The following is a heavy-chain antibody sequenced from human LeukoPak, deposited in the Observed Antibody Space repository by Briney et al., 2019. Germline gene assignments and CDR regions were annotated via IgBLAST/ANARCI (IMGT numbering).Heavy chain of an antibody. CDR1: AFTFGDNA. Sequence: PGGSLRLSCTASAFTFGDNAMNWVRQAPGKGLEWVGFVRGKPYGATAEYAASVKGRFTISRDDSKSIAYLQMNSLKTEDTAVYYCTRAQTEVGAKYYFDYWGQGTLVTVSS. CDR2: VRGKPYGATA. D-gene: IGHD1-26*01. CDR3: TRAQTEVGAKYYFDY. J-gene: IGHJ4*02. V-gene: IGHV3-49*04.